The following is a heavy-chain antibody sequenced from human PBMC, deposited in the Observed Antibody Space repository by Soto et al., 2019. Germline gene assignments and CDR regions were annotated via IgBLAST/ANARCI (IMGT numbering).Heavy chain of an antibody. Sequence: QVQLVQSGAEVKKPGASVKVSCKASGYTFTRSGISWVRQAPGQGLEWMGWISTYNGDTNYAQTFQDRFTMTTDTSTSTAYMELRSLRSDDTAVYYCAREGVAPYYYYGMDVWGQGTPVSVSS. CDR1: GYTFTRSG. CDR3: AREGVAPYYYYGMDV. V-gene: IGHV1-18*01. J-gene: IGHJ6*02. CDR2: ISTYNGDT. D-gene: IGHD5-12*01.